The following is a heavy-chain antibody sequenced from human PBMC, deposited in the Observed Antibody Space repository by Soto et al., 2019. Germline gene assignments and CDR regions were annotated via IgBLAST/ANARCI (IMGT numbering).Heavy chain of an antibody. CDR1: GFTFSSYG. V-gene: IGHV3-30*18. J-gene: IGHJ3*02. CDR3: AKGLNWGPDTDDAFDI. CDR2: ISYDGSNK. Sequence: GGSLRLSCAASGFTFSSYGMHWVRQAPGKGLEWVAVISYDGSNKYYADSVKGRFTISRDNSKNTLYLQMNSLRAEDTAVYYCAKGLNWGPDTDDAFDIWGQGTMVTVSS. D-gene: IGHD7-27*01.